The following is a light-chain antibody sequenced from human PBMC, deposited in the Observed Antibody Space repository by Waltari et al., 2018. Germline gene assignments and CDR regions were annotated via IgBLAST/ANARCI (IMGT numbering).Light chain of an antibody. Sequence: EIVLTQSPLSLPVTPGEAASIPCRSSQSLLHSIGRDYLDWYHQKPGQSPQLLIYLGTLRASGVPDRFSGSASGTEFTLKISRVEADDVGVFYCMQGLQTPPTFGQGTKLEIK. J-gene: IGKJ2*01. CDR2: LGT. CDR3: MQGLQTPPT. V-gene: IGKV2-28*01. CDR1: QSLLHSIGRDY.